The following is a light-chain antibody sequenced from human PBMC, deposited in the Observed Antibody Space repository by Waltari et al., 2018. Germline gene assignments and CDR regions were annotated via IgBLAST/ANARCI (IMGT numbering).Light chain of an antibody. CDR3: QSYDSSLSVL. V-gene: IGLV1-40*01. Sequence: QSVLTQPPSVSGAPGQRVTISCTGSSSNIGAGYDVHWYQQLPGTAPKLLSYGSRNRPSGVPDRVSGSKSGTAASLAITGLQAEDEADYYCQSYDSSLSVLFGGGTKLTVL. CDR1: SSNIGAGYD. CDR2: GSR. J-gene: IGLJ2*01.